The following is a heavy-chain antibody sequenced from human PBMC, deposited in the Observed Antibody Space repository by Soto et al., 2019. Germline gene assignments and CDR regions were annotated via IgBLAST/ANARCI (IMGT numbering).Heavy chain of an antibody. V-gene: IGHV4-59*01. CDR1: GGSISSYY. Sequence: QVQLQESGPGLVKPSETLSLTCTVSGGSISSYYWSWIRQPPGKGLEWIGYIYYSGSTNYNPTLKSRVTISVDTSKNQFSLKLSSVTAPDTAVYYCARHSGYSTHNDYWGQGTLVTVSS. CDR3: ARHSGYSTHNDY. J-gene: IGHJ4*02. CDR2: IYYSGST. D-gene: IGHD5-12*01.